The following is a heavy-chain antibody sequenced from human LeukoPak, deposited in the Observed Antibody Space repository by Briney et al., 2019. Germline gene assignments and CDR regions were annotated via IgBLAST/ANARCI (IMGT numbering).Heavy chain of an antibody. D-gene: IGHD3-10*01. Sequence: SETLSLTCAVYGGSFSGYYWSWIRQPPGKGLEWIGEINHSGSTNCNPSLKSRVTISVDTSKNQFSLKLSSVTAADTAVYYCARGAQIGFGEFNNWFDPWGQGTLVTVSS. J-gene: IGHJ5*02. CDR1: GGSFSGYY. V-gene: IGHV4-34*01. CDR2: INHSGST. CDR3: ARGAQIGFGEFNNWFDP.